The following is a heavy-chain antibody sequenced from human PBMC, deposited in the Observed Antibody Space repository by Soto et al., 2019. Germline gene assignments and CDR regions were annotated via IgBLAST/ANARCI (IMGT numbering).Heavy chain of an antibody. D-gene: IGHD6-19*01. V-gene: IGHV3-23*01. CDR2: ISGSGGST. Sequence: GGSLRLSCAASGFTFSSYAMSWVRQAPGKGLEWVSAISGSGGSTYYADSVKGRFTISRDNSKNTLYLQMNSLRAEDTAVYYCAKGYRPHSSGWSTAYYYYYYMDVWGKGTTVTVSS. J-gene: IGHJ6*03. CDR3: AKGYRPHSSGWSTAYYYYYYMDV. CDR1: GFTFSSYA.